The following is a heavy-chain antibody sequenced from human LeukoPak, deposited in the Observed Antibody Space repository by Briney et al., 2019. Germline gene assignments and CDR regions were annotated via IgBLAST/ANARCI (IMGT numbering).Heavy chain of an antibody. CDR3: ARGVTMIVVVIHDWYFDL. J-gene: IGHJ2*01. V-gene: IGHV4-39*01. Sequence: PSETLSLTCTVSGGSISSSSYYWGWIRQPPGKGLEWIGSIYYTRSTYYNPSLKGRGTISVDTSKNQFSLKLTSVTAADTAVYYCARGVTMIVVVIHDWYFDLWGRGTLVTVSS. CDR1: GGSISSSSYY. CDR2: IYYTRST. D-gene: IGHD3-22*01.